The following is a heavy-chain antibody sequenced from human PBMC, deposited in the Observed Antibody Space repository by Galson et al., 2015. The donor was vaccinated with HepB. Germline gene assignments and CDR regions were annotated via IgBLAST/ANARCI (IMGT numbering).Heavy chain of an antibody. CDR2: INAGNGNT. V-gene: IGHV1-3*01. Sequence: SVKVSCKASGYTFTSYAMHWVRQAPGQRLEWMGWINAGNGNTKYSQKFQGRVTITRDTSASTAYMELSSLRSEDTAVYYCARVGYGGNSYFDYWGQGTPVTVSS. D-gene: IGHD4-23*01. CDR3: ARVGYGGNSYFDY. CDR1: GYTFTSYA. J-gene: IGHJ4*02.